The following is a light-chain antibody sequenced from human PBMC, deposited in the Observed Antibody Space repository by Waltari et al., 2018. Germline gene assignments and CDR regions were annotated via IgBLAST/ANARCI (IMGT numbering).Light chain of an antibody. Sequence: QSVLTQPPSVSGAPGQSVTISCTGSSSNIGARYDVHWYQQVPGAAPKPLIYGNTNRPSGVPDRFSGSKSGTSASLAITGLQAEDEADYYCQSYDSSLSVLFGGGTKLTVL. V-gene: IGLV1-40*01. CDR1: SSNIGARYD. CDR3: QSYDSSLSVL. J-gene: IGLJ2*01. CDR2: GNT.